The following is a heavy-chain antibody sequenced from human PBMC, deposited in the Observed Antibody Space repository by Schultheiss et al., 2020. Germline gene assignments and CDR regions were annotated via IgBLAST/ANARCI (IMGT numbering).Heavy chain of an antibody. CDR2: IYSGGNT. J-gene: IGHJ4*02. CDR1: GFTVSSNY. D-gene: IGHD2-21*01. V-gene: IGHV3-53*01. Sequence: GGSLRLSCAASGFTVSSNYMSWVRQTPGKGLEWVSLIYSGGNTFYADSVKGRFTISRDNSKNTLYLQMNSLRAEDTAVYYCARDGGEGTLDYWGQGTLVTVSS. CDR3: ARDGGEGTLDY.